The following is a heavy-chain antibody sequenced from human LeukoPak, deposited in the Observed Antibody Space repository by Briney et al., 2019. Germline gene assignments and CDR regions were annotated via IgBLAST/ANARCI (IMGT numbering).Heavy chain of an antibody. CDR2: INPNSGGT. CDR1: GYTFSGYY. D-gene: IGHD3-16*01. V-gene: IGHV1-2*02. J-gene: IGHJ4*02. CDR3: ASGSLASYFDH. Sequence: ASVKVSCKASGYTFSGYYMHWVRQAPGQGLEWMGWINPNSGGTKYVQKFQGRVTMTRDTSISTAYMELSRLRSDDTAVYYCASGSLASYFDHWGQGALVTVSS.